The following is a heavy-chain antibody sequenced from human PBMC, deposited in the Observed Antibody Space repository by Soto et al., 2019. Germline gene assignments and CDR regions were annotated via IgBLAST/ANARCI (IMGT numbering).Heavy chain of an antibody. J-gene: IGHJ3*02. V-gene: IGHV3-23*01. Sequence: EVQVLESGGGLVQPGGSLRLSCSASGLTFNDINWVRQAPGKGLEWISRITGGGHTDYVDSVKGRFTISRDNSKNTVYLQMNSLRADDTAVYYCAKDRSGWCCFDIWGQWTVVTVSS. CDR1: GLTFND. CDR3: AKDRSGWCCFDI. CDR2: ITGGGHT. D-gene: IGHD2-8*01.